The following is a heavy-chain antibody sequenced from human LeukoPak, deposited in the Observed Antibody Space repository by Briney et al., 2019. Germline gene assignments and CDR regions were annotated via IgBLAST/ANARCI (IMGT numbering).Heavy chain of an antibody. V-gene: IGHV4-59*01. CDR3: ARDGTLEAFDI. Sequence: PSETLSLTCTVSGGSISSYYWSWIRQPPGKGLEWIGYIYYSGSTNYNPSLKSRVTISVDTSKNQFSLKLSSVTAADTAVYYCARDGTLEAFDIWGQGTMVTVSS. J-gene: IGHJ3*02. CDR1: GGSISSYY. CDR2: IYYSGST.